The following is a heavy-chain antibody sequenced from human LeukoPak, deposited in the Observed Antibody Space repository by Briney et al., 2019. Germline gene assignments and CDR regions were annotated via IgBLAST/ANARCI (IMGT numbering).Heavy chain of an antibody. CDR1: GGSISSYY. V-gene: IGHV4-59*01. J-gene: IGHJ4*02. CDR3: ARAPSGYYFDY. Sequence: SETLSLTCTVSGGSISSYYWSWTRQPPGKGLEWIGYIYYSGSTNYNPSLKSRVTISVDTSKNQFSLKLSSVTAADTAVYYCARAPSGYYFDYWGQGTLVTVSS. D-gene: IGHD6-19*01. CDR2: IYYSGST.